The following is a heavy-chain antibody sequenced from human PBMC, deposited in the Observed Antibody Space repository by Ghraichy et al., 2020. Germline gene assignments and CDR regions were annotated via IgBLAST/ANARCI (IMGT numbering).Heavy chain of an antibody. V-gene: IGHV1-69*13. CDR1: GGTFSSYA. D-gene: IGHD6-19*01. Sequence: SVKVSCKASGGTFSSYAISWVRQAPGQGLEWMGGIIPIFGTANYAQKFQGRVTITADESTSTAYMELSSLRSEDTAVYYCARKGEVAVAGGGTVRYYYYGMDVWGQGTTVTVSS. CDR3: ARKGEVAVAGGGTVRYYYYGMDV. CDR2: IIPIFGTA. J-gene: IGHJ6*02.